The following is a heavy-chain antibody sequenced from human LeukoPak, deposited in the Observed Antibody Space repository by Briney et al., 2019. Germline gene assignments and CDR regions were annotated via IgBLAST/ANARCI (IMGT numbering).Heavy chain of an antibody. J-gene: IGHJ5*02. D-gene: IGHD4-23*01. CDR2: IYHNGST. CDR3: AGVFGGPVSRRFDP. Sequence: SETLSLTCTVSGYSISSGYYWGWIRQPPGKGLEWIGNIYHNGSTDYNPSLKSRVTISVDTSKNQFSLKLSSVTAADTAVYYCAGVFGGPVSRRFDPWGQGTLITVSS. CDR1: GYSISSGYY. V-gene: IGHV4-38-2*02.